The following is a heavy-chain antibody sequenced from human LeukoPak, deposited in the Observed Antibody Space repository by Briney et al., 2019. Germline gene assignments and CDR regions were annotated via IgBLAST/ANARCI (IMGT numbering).Heavy chain of an antibody. CDR3: AKARYSGSSYCFDY. Sequence: AGGSLRLSCAASGLTFSSYAMSWVRQAPGKGLEWVSAISGSGGNTYYADSVKGRITISRDNSKDTLYLQMNSLRPEDTAVYYCAKARYSGSSYCFDYWGQGTLVAVSS. D-gene: IGHD1-26*01. J-gene: IGHJ4*02. CDR1: GLTFSSYA. V-gene: IGHV3-23*01. CDR2: ISGSGGNT.